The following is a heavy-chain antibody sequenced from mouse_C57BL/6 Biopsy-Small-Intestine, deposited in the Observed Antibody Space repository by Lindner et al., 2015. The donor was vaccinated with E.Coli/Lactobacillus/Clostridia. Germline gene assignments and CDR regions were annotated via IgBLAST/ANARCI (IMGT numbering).Heavy chain of an antibody. CDR2: IYPRSGNT. J-gene: IGHJ3*01. CDR3: AMDGNYLAWFAY. Sequence: VQLQESGAELARPGASVKLSCKASGYTFTSYGISWVKQRTGQGLEWIGEIYPRSGNTYYNEKFKGKATLTADKSSSTAYMELRSLTSEDSAVYFCAMDGNYLAWFAYWGQGTLVTVSA. CDR1: GYTFTSYG. D-gene: IGHD2-1*01. V-gene: IGHV1-81*01.